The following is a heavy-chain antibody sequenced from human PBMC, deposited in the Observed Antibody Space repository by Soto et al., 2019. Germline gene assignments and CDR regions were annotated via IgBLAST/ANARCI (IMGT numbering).Heavy chain of an antibody. D-gene: IGHD3-9*01. CDR3: ARGEVSYYDILTGYYIDYYYYYMDV. J-gene: IGHJ6*03. Sequence: GGSLRLSCAASGFTFSSYSMNWVRQAPGKGLEWVSYISSSSSTIYYADSVKGRFTISRDNAKNSLYLQMNSLRAEDTAVYYCARGEVSYYDILTGYYIDYYYYYMDVWGKGTTVTVSS. CDR2: ISSSSSTI. V-gene: IGHV3-48*01. CDR1: GFTFSSYS.